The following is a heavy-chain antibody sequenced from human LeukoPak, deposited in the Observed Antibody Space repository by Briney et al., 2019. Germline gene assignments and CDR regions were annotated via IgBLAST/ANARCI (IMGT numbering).Heavy chain of an antibody. D-gene: IGHD6-6*01. J-gene: IGHJ4*02. Sequence: PGGSLRLSCAASGFSFKTFTMNWVRQAPGKGLEWVSSISSRPSDMYYADSVKGRFTISRDNARNSLFLQMNSLRAEDTAVYYCVRDRSGSSSVYWGQGTLVTVSS. CDR3: VRDRSGSSSVY. CDR1: GFSFKTFT. CDR2: ISSRPSDM. V-gene: IGHV3-21*01.